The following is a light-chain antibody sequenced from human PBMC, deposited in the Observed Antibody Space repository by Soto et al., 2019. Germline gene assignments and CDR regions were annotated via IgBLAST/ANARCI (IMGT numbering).Light chain of an antibody. Sequence: DIQMTQSPSSLSASVGDRVTITCRESQGINNYLAWYQQRPGKVPRLLIYAASTLQSGVPSRFSGSVSGTDFTLPISSLPPEDFAIYYCQKYDKAPWTFGQGTKLYIK. CDR3: QKYDKAPWT. V-gene: IGKV1-27*01. J-gene: IGKJ1*01. CDR2: AAS. CDR1: QGINNY.